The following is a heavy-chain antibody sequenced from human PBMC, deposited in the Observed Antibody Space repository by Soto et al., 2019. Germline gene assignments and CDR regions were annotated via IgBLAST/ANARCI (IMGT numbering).Heavy chain of an antibody. J-gene: IGHJ5*02. V-gene: IGHV4-39*01. CDR2: IHSSRST. CDR3: ASMRLRIAVAAPGNWFDP. D-gene: IGHD6-19*01. Sequence: SQTKFLPCSVSGGSLRSSWYYGGCLRQYPGKWNLWLSSIHSSRSTYYNPSLKCRVTISVDTSKNQFSLKLSSVTAADTAVYYCASMRLRIAVAAPGNWFDPWGQGTLVTVS. CDR1: GGSLRSSWYY.